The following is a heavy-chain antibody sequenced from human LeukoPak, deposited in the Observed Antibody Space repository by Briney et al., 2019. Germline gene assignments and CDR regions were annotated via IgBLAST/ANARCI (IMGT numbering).Heavy chain of an antibody. Sequence: GASVKVSCKASGGTFSSYAISWVRQAPGQGLEWMGRIIPILGIANYAQKFQGRVTITADKSTSTAYMELSSLRSEDTAVYYCARDFDQTRTHSSGWSLDYWGQGTLVTVSS. CDR2: IIPILGIA. CDR1: GGTFSSYA. V-gene: IGHV1-69*04. CDR3: ARDFDQTRTHSSGWSLDY. J-gene: IGHJ4*02. D-gene: IGHD6-19*01.